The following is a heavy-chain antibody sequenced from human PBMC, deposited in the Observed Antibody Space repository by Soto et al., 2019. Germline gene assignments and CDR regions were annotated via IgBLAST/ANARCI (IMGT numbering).Heavy chain of an antibody. V-gene: IGHV3-23*01. Sequence: GGSLRLSCAASGFSFSSYAMSWVRQAPGKGLEWVSTISGSDGKTFYADSVKGRFSISRDTSDNMLYLQMNSLRDDDTAVYYCARWSYLDYWGQGARVTVSS. CDR1: GFSFSSYA. CDR3: ARWSYLDY. D-gene: IGHD2-15*01. CDR2: ISGSDGKT. J-gene: IGHJ4*02.